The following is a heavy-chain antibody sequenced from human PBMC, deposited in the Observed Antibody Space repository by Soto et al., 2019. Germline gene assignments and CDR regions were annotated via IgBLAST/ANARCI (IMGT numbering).Heavy chain of an antibody. V-gene: IGHV4-59*01. CDR3: ARLQTNPFQQLVHNSRYWFDP. CDR1: GGSISSYY. CDR2: IYYSGST. Sequence: PSETLSLTCTVSGGSISSYYWSWIRQPPGKGLEWIGYIYYSGSTNYNPSLKSRVTISVDTSKNQFSLELRSLRSDDTAVYYCARLQTNPFQQLVHNSRYWFDPWGQGTLVTVSS. J-gene: IGHJ5*02. D-gene: IGHD6-6*01.